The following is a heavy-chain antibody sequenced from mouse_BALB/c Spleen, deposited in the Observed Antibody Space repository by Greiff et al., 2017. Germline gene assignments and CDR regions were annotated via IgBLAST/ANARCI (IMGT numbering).Heavy chain of an antibody. CDR3: NARRYDVGYAMDY. J-gene: IGHJ4*01. V-gene: IGHV14-4*02. CDR2: IDPENGDT. D-gene: IGHD2-14*01. CDR1: GFNIKDYY. Sequence: EVQLQQSGAELVRSGASVKLSCTASGFNIKDYYMHWVKQRPEQGLEWIGWIDPENGDTEYAPKFQGKATMTADTSSNTAYLQLSSLTSEDTAVYYCNARRYDVGYAMDYWGQGTSVTVSS.